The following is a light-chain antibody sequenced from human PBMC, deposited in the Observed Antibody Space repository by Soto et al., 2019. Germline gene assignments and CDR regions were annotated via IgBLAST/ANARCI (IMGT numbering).Light chain of an antibody. CDR3: QQYNSYRE. J-gene: IGKJ1*01. Sequence: DIQMTQSPSTLSASVGDRVTITCRASQSIDTWLAWHQQKPGQAPKLLISKASSLESGVPSRFSGSGSGTEFTLTISSLQPDDSATYYCQQYNSYREFGQGTKV. CDR2: KAS. CDR1: QSIDTW. V-gene: IGKV1-5*03.